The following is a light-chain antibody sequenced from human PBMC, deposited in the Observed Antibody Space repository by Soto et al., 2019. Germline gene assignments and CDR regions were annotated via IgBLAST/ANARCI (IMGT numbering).Light chain of an antibody. CDR3: HQYNVWPLT. J-gene: IGKJ4*01. CDR2: GAS. V-gene: IGKV3-15*01. Sequence: EIVVTQSPGTLSVSPGDTATLSCRASQSVGSNLAWYQQKPGQAPRLLIYGASTRATGVPARFSGSGSATEFTLTISSLQSEDSAVYHCHQYNVWPLTFGGGTKVEIK. CDR1: QSVGSN.